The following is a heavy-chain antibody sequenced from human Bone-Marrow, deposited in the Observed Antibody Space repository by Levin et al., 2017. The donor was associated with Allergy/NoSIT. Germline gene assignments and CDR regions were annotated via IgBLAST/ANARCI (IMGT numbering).Heavy chain of an antibody. J-gene: IGHJ4*02. CDR1: GFTFSSYA. V-gene: IGHV3-23*01. CDR3: AKDISSSWSTGDLDY. Sequence: GESLKISCAASGFTFSSYAMSWVRQAPGKGLEWVSGIRGSGVGTYYADSVKGRFTISRGNSKNTLYLQMKSLRAEDTAVYYCAKDISSSWSTGDLDYWGQGTQVTVSS. CDR2: IRGSGVGT. D-gene: IGHD6-6*01.